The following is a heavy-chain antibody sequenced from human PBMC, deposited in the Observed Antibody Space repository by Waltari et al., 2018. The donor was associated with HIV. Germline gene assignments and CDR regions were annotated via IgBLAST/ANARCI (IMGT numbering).Heavy chain of an antibody. J-gene: IGHJ4*02. CDR3: AKDFDTSGLPYVVIDS. Sequence: EVQLVHSGGGLVQPGGSLRLSCEASGVTFRSHAMSWVRQAPGKGLEWVSTISGSGSHTYNADSAKGRFTISRDNAENKLFLQMSRLRVEDSALYYCAKDFDTSGLPYVVIDSWGQGTLVTVSS. CDR1: GVTFRSHA. CDR2: ISGSGSHT. D-gene: IGHD5-12*01. V-gene: IGHV3-23*04.